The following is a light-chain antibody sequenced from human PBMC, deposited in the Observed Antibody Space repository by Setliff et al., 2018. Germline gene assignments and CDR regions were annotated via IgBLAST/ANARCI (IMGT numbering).Light chain of an antibody. Sequence: QSVLTQPASVSGSPGQSVTISCTGTNNDVGAYNYVSRYQQHPGKAPKFMIYDVSKRSSGASDRFSGSKSGNTASLTISGLQAEDEADYYCCSYTGTETPYVFGIGTKVTVL. CDR2: DVS. CDR1: NNDVGAYNY. CDR3: CSYTGTETPYV. V-gene: IGLV2-14*03. J-gene: IGLJ1*01.